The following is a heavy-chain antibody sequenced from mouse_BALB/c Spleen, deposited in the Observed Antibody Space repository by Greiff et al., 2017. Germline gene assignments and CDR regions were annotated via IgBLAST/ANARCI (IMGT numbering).Heavy chain of an antibody. D-gene: IGHD3-1*01. J-gene: IGHJ4*01. CDR1: GFTFTDYY. V-gene: IGHV7-3*02. CDR2: IRNKANGCTT. Sequence: EVKLMESGGGLVQPGGSLRLSCATSGFTFTDYYMSWVRQPPGKALEWLGFIRNKANGCTTEYSASVKGRFTISRDNSQSILYLQMNTLRAEDSATYYCARDNSGYVYYYAMDYWGQGTSVTVSS. CDR3: ARDNSGYVYYYAMDY.